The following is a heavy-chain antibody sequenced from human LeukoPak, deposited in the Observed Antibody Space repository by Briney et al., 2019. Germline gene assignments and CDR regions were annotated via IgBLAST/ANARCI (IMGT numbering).Heavy chain of an antibody. V-gene: IGHV7-4-1*02. CDR2: INTNTGNP. CDR3: AREPDYYDSSGYYFVFDY. Sequence: RASVKVSCKASGYTFTTYTMNWVRQAPGQGLEWMGWINTNTGNPTYAQGFTGRFVFSLDTSVSTAYLRISSLKAEDTAVYYCAREPDYYDSSGYYFVFDYWGQGTLVTVSS. J-gene: IGHJ4*02. CDR1: GYTFTTYT. D-gene: IGHD3-22*01.